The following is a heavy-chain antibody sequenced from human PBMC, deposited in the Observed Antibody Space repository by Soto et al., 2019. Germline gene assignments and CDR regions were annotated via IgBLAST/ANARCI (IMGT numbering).Heavy chain of an antibody. Sequence: PGGSLRLSCAASGFTFSSYGMHWVRQAPGKGLEWVSVISYDGSNKYYADSVKGRFTISRDNSKNTLYLQMNSLRAEDTAVYYCAKDHVYSYGRHFDYWGQGTLVTVSS. V-gene: IGHV3-30*18. CDR1: GFTFSSYG. J-gene: IGHJ4*02. CDR2: ISYDGSNK. D-gene: IGHD5-18*01. CDR3: AKDHVYSYGRHFDY.